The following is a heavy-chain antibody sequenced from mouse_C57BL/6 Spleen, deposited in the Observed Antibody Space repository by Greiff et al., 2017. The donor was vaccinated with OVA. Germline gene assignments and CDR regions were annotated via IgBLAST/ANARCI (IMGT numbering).Heavy chain of an antibody. CDR3: AREGHDGSRTGYFDV. D-gene: IGHD1-1*01. CDR1: GYTFTSYW. CDR2: IYPGSGST. Sequence: VQLQQPGAELVKPGASVKMSCKASGYTFTSYWITWVKQRPGQGLEWIGDIYPGSGSTNYNEKFKSKATLTVDTSSSTAYMQLSSLTSEDSAVYYWAREGHDGSRTGYFDVWGKGTTVTVSS. J-gene: IGHJ1*03. V-gene: IGHV1-55*01.